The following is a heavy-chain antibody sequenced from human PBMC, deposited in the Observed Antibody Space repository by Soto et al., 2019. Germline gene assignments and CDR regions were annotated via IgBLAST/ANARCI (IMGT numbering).Heavy chain of an antibody. D-gene: IGHD2-2*01. CDR1: GYTFTSYG. CDR3: ARVVPAAMHDYFDY. Sequence: GASVKVSCKASGYTFTSYGISWVRQAPGQGLEWMGWISAYNGNTNYAQKLQGRVTMTTDTSTSTAYMELRSLRSDDTAVYYCARVVPAAMHDYFDYWGQGTLVTVSS. V-gene: IGHV1-18*01. J-gene: IGHJ4*02. CDR2: ISAYNGNT.